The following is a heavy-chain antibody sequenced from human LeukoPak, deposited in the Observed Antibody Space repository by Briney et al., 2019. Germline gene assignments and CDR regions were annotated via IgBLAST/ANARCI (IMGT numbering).Heavy chain of an antibody. V-gene: IGHV4-61*02. CDR3: ARLPWVAAAGGTFDY. J-gene: IGHJ4*02. CDR2: IYTSGST. Sequence: PSQTLSLTCTVYGGSISSGSCYWSWIRQPAGKGLEWIGRIYTSGSTNYNPSLKSRVTISVDTSKNQFSLKLSSVTAADTAVYYCARLPWVAAAGGTFDYWGQGTLVTVSS. CDR1: GGSISSGSCY. D-gene: IGHD6-13*01.